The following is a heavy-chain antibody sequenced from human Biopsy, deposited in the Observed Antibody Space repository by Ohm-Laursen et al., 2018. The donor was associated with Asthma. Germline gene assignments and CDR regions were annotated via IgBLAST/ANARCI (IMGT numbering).Heavy chain of an antibody. D-gene: IGHD3-16*01. CDR1: GGSISSGAYY. Sequence: SDTLSLTCPVSGGSISSGAYYWSWVRQPPGKGLEWIGYIYYIGSTYYNTSLKSRVAISLDTSKNQFYLKLSSVTAADTAVYFCARRGGVRRYFDYWGQGTLVTVSS. CDR3: ARRGGVRRYFDY. V-gene: IGHV4-30-4*02. J-gene: IGHJ4*02. CDR2: IYYIGST.